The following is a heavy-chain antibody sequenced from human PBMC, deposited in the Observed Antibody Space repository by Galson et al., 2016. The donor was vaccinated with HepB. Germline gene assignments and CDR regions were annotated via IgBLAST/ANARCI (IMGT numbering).Heavy chain of an antibody. V-gene: IGHV3-33*01. CDR2: IWYEGSNK. Sequence: SLRLSCAASGFTFSSYGMHWVRQAPGKGLEWVAVIWYEGSNKNYADSVKGRFTISRDNSKNTVCLQMNSLRAEDTAGYYCAREVGYSYVVTINWFDPWGQGTLVTVSS. J-gene: IGHJ5*02. CDR1: GFTFSSYG. CDR3: AREVGYSYVVTINWFDP. D-gene: IGHD5-18*01.